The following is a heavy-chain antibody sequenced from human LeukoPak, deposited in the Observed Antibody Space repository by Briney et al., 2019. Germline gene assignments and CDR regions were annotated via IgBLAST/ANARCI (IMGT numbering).Heavy chain of an antibody. CDR1: GFNFNTYW. CDR3: ASRVGYSYGYDY. Sequence: GGSLRLSCAASGFNFNTYWMSWVRQAPGKGLEWVANIKQDGSEKFYGDSMKGRFTISRDNSKNSLYLQMNSLRAEDTAVYYCASRVGYSYGYDYWGQGTLVTVSS. V-gene: IGHV3-7*01. J-gene: IGHJ4*02. D-gene: IGHD5-18*01. CDR2: IKQDGSEK.